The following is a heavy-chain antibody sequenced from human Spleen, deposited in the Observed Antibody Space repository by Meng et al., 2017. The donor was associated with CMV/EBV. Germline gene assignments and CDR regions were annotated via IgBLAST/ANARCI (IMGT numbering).Heavy chain of an antibody. CDR1: GFTFNIAW. Sequence: GESLKISCAASGFTFNIAWMSWVRQAPGKGLEWVAVMWYGGGNRYYADSVKGRFTISRDTSKNTLFLQMNGLRAEDTAVYYCASELAAGYWGQGTLVTVSS. D-gene: IGHD6-25*01. J-gene: IGHJ4*02. CDR2: MWYGGGNR. CDR3: ASELAAGY. V-gene: IGHV3-33*08.